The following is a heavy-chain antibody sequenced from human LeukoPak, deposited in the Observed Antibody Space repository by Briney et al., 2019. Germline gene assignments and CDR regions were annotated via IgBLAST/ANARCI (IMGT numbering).Heavy chain of an antibody. CDR2: IKPDESEK. Sequence: GGSLRLSCVASGFTFSSYSMNWVRQAPGKGPEWVANIKPDESEKHYVDSVKGRFTVSRDNARNPLFLQMNSLRVEDTAVYYCATYKNWVAGDVWGQGTTVSVSS. D-gene: IGHD7-27*01. V-gene: IGHV3-7*01. CDR3: ATYKNWVAGDV. CDR1: GFTFSSYS. J-gene: IGHJ6*02.